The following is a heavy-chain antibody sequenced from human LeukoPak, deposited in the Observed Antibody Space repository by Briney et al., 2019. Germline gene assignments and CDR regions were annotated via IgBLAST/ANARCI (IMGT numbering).Heavy chain of an antibody. CDR3: AKDWTTVVTPKGYYFDS. CDR2: VSTTGGST. D-gene: IGHD4-23*01. V-gene: IGHV3-23*01. J-gene: IGHJ4*02. CDR1: GFSFNNYA. Sequence: GGSLRLSCAASGFSFNNYAMSWDRQAPGKGLEWVSAVSTTGGSTYYADSVKGRFTISRDNSKNTLSLQMDSLRVEDTAVYYCAKDWTTVVTPKGYYFDSWGQGTLVTVSS.